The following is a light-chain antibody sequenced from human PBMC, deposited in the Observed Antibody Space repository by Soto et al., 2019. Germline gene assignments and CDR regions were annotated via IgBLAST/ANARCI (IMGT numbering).Light chain of an antibody. J-gene: IGKJ4*01. CDR1: QNVNNNF. CDR2: GVS. Sequence: VLTQSPRTLSLSPGERATLSCRASQNVNNNFVAWYQQKPGQAPSLLIYGVSDRATGVPDRFSGSGSGTDVTLTISRLEPEECAVYYCQQHGASITFGGGTRVENK. CDR3: QQHGASIT. V-gene: IGKV3-20*01.